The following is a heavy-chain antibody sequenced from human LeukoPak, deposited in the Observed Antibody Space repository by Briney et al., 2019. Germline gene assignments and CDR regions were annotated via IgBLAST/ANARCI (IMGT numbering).Heavy chain of an antibody. Sequence: ASVKVSCKSSVFTFTDYYIHWARQAPGQGLEWRGYIGPHSSATSSPQEFQGRVTMTRDTSMGTAYMELTRLTSDDTAVYYCAREGNGLLSKDFDYWGQGTLVTVSS. J-gene: IGHJ4*02. CDR1: VFTFTDYY. V-gene: IGHV1-2*02. D-gene: IGHD2/OR15-2a*01. CDR2: IGPHSSAT. CDR3: AREGNGLLSKDFDY.